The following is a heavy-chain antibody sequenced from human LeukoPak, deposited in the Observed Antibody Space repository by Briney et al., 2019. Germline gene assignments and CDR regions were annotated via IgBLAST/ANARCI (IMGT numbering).Heavy chain of an antibody. CDR1: GGSFSGYY. CDR2: INHSGST. Sequence: SETLSLTCAVYGGSFSGYYWSWIRQPPGKGLEWIGEINHSGSTNYNPSLKSRATISVDTSKNQFSLKLSSVTAADTAVYYCARAIGGITMVRGVITRFDYWGQGTLVTVSS. V-gene: IGHV4-34*01. CDR3: ARAIGGITMVRGVITRFDY. J-gene: IGHJ4*02. D-gene: IGHD3-10*01.